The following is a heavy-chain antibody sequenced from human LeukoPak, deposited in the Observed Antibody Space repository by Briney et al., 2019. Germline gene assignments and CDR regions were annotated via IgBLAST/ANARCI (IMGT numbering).Heavy chain of an antibody. D-gene: IGHD3-10*01. Sequence: SETLSLTCAVYGGSFSGYQWSWIRQPPGKGLEWIGEINHSGSTNYNPSLKSRVTISVDTSKNQFSLKLSSVTAADTAVYYCARPGQLGSLYYGMDVWGQGTTVTVSS. CDR2: INHSGST. V-gene: IGHV4-34*01. J-gene: IGHJ6*02. CDR1: GGSFSGYQ. CDR3: ARPGQLGSLYYGMDV.